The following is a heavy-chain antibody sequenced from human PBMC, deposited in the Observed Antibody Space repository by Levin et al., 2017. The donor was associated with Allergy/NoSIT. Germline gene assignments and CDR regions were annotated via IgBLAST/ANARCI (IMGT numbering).Heavy chain of an antibody. J-gene: IGHJ4*02. Sequence: PGGSLRLSCAASGFTFSNYPMHWVRQAPGKGLERVAVISYDGSNKYYADSVKGRFTISRDNSKNTLYLQVNSLRPEDTAVYYCARDSGYCSGGSCHLKLTFDYWGQGILVTVSS. D-gene: IGHD2-15*01. CDR2: ISYDGSNK. CDR1: GFTFSNYP. V-gene: IGHV3-30-3*01. CDR3: ARDSGYCSGGSCHLKLTFDY.